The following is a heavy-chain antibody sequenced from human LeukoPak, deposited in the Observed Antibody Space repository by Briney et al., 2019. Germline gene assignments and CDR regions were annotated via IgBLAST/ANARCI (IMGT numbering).Heavy chain of an antibody. CDR3: ARDQRSESYYPWGWFDP. CDR2: TYSDGST. J-gene: IGHJ5*02. V-gene: IGHV3-66*02. CDR1: GFAVSTNY. Sequence: GGSLRLSCAASGFAVSTNYLSWVRQAPGKGLEWVSVTYSDGSTYYTDSVKGRFTISRDNSKNTLYLQVNSLRPEDTAVYYCARDQRSESYYPWGWFDPWGQGTLVTVSS. D-gene: IGHD1-26*01.